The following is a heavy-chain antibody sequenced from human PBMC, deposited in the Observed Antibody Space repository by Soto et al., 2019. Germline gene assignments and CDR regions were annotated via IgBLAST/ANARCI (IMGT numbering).Heavy chain of an antibody. D-gene: IGHD2-2*01. CDR3: AKWEFFVVVPAAIPNFYGRDV. CDR1: GFTFSSYA. V-gene: IGHV3-23*01. J-gene: IGHJ6*02. CDR2: ISGSGGST. Sequence: GGSLRLSCAASGFTFSSYAMSWARQAPGKGLEWVSAISGSGGSTYYADSVKGRFPISRDNSKNKLYLQMNSLRAEDMAVYYLAKWEFFVVVPAAIPNFYGRDVWGQGTTVTVSS.